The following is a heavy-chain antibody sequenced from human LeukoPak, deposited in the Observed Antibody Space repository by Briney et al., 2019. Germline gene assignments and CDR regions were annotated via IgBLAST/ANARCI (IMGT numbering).Heavy chain of an antibody. J-gene: IGHJ5*02. D-gene: IGHD6-13*01. CDR2: IYYSGST. CDR1: GGSISSSSYY. V-gene: IGHV4-39*07. CDR3: ARDGDREQQLVFNWFDP. Sequence: SSETLSLTCTVSGGSISSSSYYWGWIRQPPGKGLEWVGCIYYSGSTYYNPSLKSRVTISVDTSKNQFSLKLSSVTAADTAVYYCARDGDREQQLVFNWFDPWGQGTLVTVSS.